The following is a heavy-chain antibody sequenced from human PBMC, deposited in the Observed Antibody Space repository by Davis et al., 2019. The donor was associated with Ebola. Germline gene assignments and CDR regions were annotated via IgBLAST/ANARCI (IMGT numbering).Heavy chain of an antibody. CDR1: GGTFSTYA. V-gene: IGHV1-69*10. Sequence: AASVKVSCKASGGTFSTYAINWLRQAPAQGLELMGSIIPIVGIPNYAQRFQGRVTITADKSTSTAYMELSSLRSEDTAMYYCARDLGTAMATEWGQGTLVTVSS. CDR3: ARDLGTAMATE. D-gene: IGHD5-18*01. CDR2: IIPIVGIP. J-gene: IGHJ4*02.